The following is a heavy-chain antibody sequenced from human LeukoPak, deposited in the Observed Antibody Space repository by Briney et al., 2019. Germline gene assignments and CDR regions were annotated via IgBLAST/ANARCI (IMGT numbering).Heavy chain of an antibody. D-gene: IGHD3-22*01. Sequence: GGSLRLSCTASGFTFGDYAMSWVRQAPGKGLEWVGFIRSKAYGGTTEYAASVKGRFTISRDDSKSIAYLQMNSLKTEDTAVYYCTRVQRYYDSSGYSYYFDYWGQGTLVTVSS. V-gene: IGHV3-49*04. CDR1: GFTFGDYA. J-gene: IGHJ4*02. CDR2: IRSKAYGGTT. CDR3: TRVQRYYDSSGYSYYFDY.